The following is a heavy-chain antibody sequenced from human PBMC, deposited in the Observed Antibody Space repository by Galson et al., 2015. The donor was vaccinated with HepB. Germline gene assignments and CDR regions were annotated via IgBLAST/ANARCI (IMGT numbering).Heavy chain of an antibody. CDR1: GFTFSSYA. Sequence: SLRLSCAASGFTFSSYAMHWVRQAPGKGLEYVSAISSNGGSTYYADSVKGRFTISRDNSKNTLYLQMSSLRAEDTAVYYCVKKDGYNPDYWGQGTLVTVSS. CDR3: VKKDGYNPDY. CDR2: ISSNGGST. V-gene: IGHV3-64D*06. J-gene: IGHJ4*02. D-gene: IGHD5-24*01.